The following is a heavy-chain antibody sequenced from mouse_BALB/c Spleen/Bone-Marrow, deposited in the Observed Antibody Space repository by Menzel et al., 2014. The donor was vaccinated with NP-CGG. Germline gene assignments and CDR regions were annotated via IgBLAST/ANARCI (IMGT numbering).Heavy chain of an antibody. J-gene: IGHJ3*01. Sequence: EVKLMESGGGLVKPGGSLKLSCAASGFTFRDYYMYWVRQTPEKRLEWVATISDGGTYTYYSDSVKGRFTISRDKAKNNLYLQMTNLMSEDTAMYRCVRDGDYRYAWVSYWGQGTLVTVSA. CDR2: ISDGGTYT. V-gene: IGHV5-4*02. CDR1: GFTFRDYY. D-gene: IGHD2-14*01. CDR3: VRDGDYRYAWVSY.